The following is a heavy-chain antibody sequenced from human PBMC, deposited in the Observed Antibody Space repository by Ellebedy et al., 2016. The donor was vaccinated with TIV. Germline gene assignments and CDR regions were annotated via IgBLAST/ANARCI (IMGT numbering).Heavy chain of an antibody. CDR2: MKGDGSSV. J-gene: IGHJ6*02. D-gene: IGHD5-18*01. Sequence: GESLKISCAASGFTFSSYWMYWVRQAPGKGLEWVSRMKGDGSSVTYADSVKGRFTISRDNSKNTLYLQMNSLRAEGTAVYYCAKDRDNYGGAPYNGMDIWGQGTTVTVSS. V-gene: IGHV3-74*01. CDR3: AKDRDNYGGAPYNGMDI. CDR1: GFTFSSYW.